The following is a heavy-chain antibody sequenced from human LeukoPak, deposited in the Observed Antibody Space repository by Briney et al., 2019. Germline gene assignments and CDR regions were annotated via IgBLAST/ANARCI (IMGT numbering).Heavy chain of an antibody. CDR2: ISDSGGST. CDR3: ARPHSSITMVRGVLGN. J-gene: IGHJ4*02. Sequence: GGSLRLSCAASGFTFSSYAMSWVRQAPGKGLEWVSAISDSGGSTYYADSVRGRFTISRDTSEDTLYLQMNRLRAEDTAIYYCARPHSSITMVRGVLGNWGQGTLVTVSS. CDR1: GFTFSSYA. V-gene: IGHV3-23*01. D-gene: IGHD3-10*01.